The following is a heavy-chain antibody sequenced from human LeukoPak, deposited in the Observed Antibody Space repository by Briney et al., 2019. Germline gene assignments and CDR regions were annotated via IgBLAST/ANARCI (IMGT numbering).Heavy chain of an antibody. J-gene: IGHJ6*02. D-gene: IGHD3-10*01. Sequence: SETLSLTCAVSGGSISSSNWWNWVRQPPGKGLEWIGEIYHSGSTNYNASLKSRVTISVDRSKNQFSLKLSSVAAADTAVYYCASSITMLRGVIPRSLMLDVWGQGTTVTVSS. CDR2: IYHSGST. V-gene: IGHV4-4*02. CDR3: ASSITMLRGVIPRSLMLDV. CDR1: GGSISSSNW.